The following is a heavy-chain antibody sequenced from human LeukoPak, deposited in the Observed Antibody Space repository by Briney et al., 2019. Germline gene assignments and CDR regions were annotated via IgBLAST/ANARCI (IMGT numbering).Heavy chain of an antibody. Sequence: PSETLSLTCAVYGGSFSGYYWGWIRQPPGKGLEWIGSIHNSGSTYYNPSLKSRVTISVDTSKNQFSLKLSSVTAADTAVYYCARQEGNCSSTSCYIFDYWGQGTLVTVSS. V-gene: IGHV4-34*01. J-gene: IGHJ4*02. CDR3: ARQEGNCSSTSCYIFDY. CDR1: GGSFSGYY. D-gene: IGHD2-2*01. CDR2: IHNSGST.